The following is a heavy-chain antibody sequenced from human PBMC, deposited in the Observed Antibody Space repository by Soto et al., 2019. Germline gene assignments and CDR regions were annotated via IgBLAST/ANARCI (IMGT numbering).Heavy chain of an antibody. Sequence: SETLSLTCAVYGGSFSGYYWSWIRQPPGKGLEWIGEINHSGSTNYNPSLKGRVTISVDTSKNQFSLKLSSVTAAGTAVYYCARGVMGYCSSTYCYYLDYWGQGTLLTVSS. D-gene: IGHD2-2*01. J-gene: IGHJ4*02. V-gene: IGHV4-34*01. CDR2: INHSGST. CDR1: GGSFSGYY. CDR3: ARGVMGYCSSTYCYYLDY.